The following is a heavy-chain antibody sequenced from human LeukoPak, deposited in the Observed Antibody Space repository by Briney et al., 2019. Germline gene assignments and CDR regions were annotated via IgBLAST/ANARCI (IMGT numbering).Heavy chain of an antibody. CDR2: IYYSGST. D-gene: IGHD4/OR15-4a*01. J-gene: IGHJ4*02. CDR3: ARRPGEYGGNDFDY. CDR1: GGSINSRSDY. Sequence: SETLSLTCTVSGGSINSRSDYWGWNRQPPGKGLEWIGSIYYSGSTHYNPSLKSRVTMSIDTSKNQFSLRLSSVTAADTAVYYCARRPGEYGGNDFDYWGQGTLVTVSS. V-gene: IGHV4-39*01.